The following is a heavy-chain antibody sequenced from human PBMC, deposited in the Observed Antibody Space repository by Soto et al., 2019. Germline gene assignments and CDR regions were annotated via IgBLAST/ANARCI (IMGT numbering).Heavy chain of an antibody. CDR1: GFTVSSYS. CDR3: AREPRYYYDSSGYLNWFDP. D-gene: IGHD3-22*01. J-gene: IGHJ5*02. CDR2: ISSSSSTI. Sequence: GGSLRLSCAASGFTVSSYSMNWVRQAPGKGLEWVSYISSSSSTIYYADSVKGRFTISRDNAKNSLYLQMNSLRDEDTAVYYCAREPRYYYDSSGYLNWFDPWGQGTLVTVSS. V-gene: IGHV3-48*02.